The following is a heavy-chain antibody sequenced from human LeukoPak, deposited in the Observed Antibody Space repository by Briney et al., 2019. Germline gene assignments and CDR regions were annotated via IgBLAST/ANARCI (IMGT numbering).Heavy chain of an antibody. CDR1: GGSISSYY. CDR3: AREIQAGEVVTPGAATWSWFDP. D-gene: IGHD4-23*01. CDR2: IYTSGST. J-gene: IGHJ5*02. V-gene: IGHV4-4*07. Sequence: SETLSLTCTVSGGSISSYYWSWIRQPAGKGLEWIGRIYTSGSTTYNPSLKSRVTMSVDTSKNQFSLQLNSVTPEDTAVYYCAREIQAGEVVTPGAATWSWFDPWGQGTLVTVSS.